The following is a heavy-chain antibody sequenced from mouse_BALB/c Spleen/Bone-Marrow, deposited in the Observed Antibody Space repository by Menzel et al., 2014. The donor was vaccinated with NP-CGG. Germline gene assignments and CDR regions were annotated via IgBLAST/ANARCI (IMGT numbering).Heavy chain of an antibody. CDR1: GFSLTSYG. D-gene: IGHD2-1*01. CDR3: ARDGLYGNYAMDY. CDR2: IWAGGST. V-gene: IGHV2-9*02. Sequence: VKLVESGPGLVAPSQSLSITCTVSGFSLTSYGVHWVHQPPGKGLEWLGVIWAGGSTNYNSALMSRLSINKDNSRSQVFLKMNSLQTDDTAMYYCARDGLYGNYAMDYWGQGTSVTVSS. J-gene: IGHJ4*01.